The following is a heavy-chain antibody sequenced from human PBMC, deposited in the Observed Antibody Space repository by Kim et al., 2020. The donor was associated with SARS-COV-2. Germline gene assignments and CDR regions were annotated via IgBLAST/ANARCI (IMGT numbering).Heavy chain of an antibody. CDR2: IYYSGST. Sequence: SETLSLTCTVSGGSISSYYWSWIRQPPGKGLEWIGYIYYSGSTNYNPSLKSRVTISVDTSKNQFSLKLSSVTAADTAVYYCARVRYSSGWYYFDYWGQGTRVTVSS. J-gene: IGHJ4*02. CDR3: ARVRYSSGWYYFDY. D-gene: IGHD6-19*01. V-gene: IGHV4-59*01. CDR1: GGSISSYY.